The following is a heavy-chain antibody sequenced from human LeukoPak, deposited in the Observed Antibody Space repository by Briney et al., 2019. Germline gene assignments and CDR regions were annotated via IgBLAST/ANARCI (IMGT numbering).Heavy chain of an antibody. J-gene: IGHJ4*02. CDR1: ELTFSSYA. V-gene: IGHV3-23*01. Sequence: GGSLRLSCAASELTFSSYAMHWVRQAPGKGLEWVSAISGSGGSTYYADSVKGRFTISRDNSKNTLYLQMNSLRAEDTAVYYCARLTGDNTFFDYWGQGTLVTVSS. CDR3: ARLTGDNTFFDY. CDR2: ISGSGGST. D-gene: IGHD7-27*01.